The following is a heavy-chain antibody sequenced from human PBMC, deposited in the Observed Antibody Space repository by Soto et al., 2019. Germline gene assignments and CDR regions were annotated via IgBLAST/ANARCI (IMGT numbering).Heavy chain of an antibody. D-gene: IGHD3-22*01. CDR3: ASGDYYDSSGPFSDAFDI. CDR1: GFTFSSHW. J-gene: IGHJ3*02. V-gene: IGHV3-7*02. CDR2: IKPDGSGK. Sequence: PGGSLRLSCAASGFTFSSHWMSWVRQAPGKGLEWVANIKPDGSGKWYVDSVKGRFTISRDNAKNSLYLQMNSLRAEDTAVYYCASGDYYDSSGPFSDAFDIWGQGTMVTVSS.